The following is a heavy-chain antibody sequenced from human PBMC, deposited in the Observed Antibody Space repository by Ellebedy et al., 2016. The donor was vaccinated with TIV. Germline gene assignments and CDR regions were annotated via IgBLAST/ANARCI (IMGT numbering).Heavy chain of an antibody. V-gene: IGHV3-64D*06. CDR1: GFTFSSYA. D-gene: IGHD3-16*01. J-gene: IGHJ4*02. CDR3: VKAWGD. Sequence: GESLKTSCSASGFTFSSYAMHWVRQAPGKGLEYISAIVSNGDSTYYANSVKGRFIISRDNSKNTLYLQMSSLRLEDTAVYYCVKAWGDWGQGTLVTVSS. CDR2: IVSNGDST.